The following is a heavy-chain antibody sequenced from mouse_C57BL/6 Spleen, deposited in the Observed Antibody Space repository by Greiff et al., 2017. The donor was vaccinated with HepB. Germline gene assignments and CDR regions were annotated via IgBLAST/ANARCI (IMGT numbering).Heavy chain of an antibody. CDR2: IHPNSGST. CDR3: ARSGGNYDYFDY. CDR1: GYTFTSYW. Sequence: VKLQQPGAELVKPGASVKLSCKASGYTFTSYWMHWVKQRPGQGLEWIGMIHPNSGSTNYNEKFKSKATLTVDKSSSTAYMQLSSLTSEDSAVYYCARSGGNYDYFDYWGQGTTLTVSS. V-gene: IGHV1-64*01. D-gene: IGHD2-1*01. J-gene: IGHJ2*01.